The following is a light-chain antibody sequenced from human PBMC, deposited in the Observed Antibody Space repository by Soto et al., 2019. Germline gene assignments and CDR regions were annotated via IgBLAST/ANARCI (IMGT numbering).Light chain of an antibody. CDR1: QSVSAGY. CDR2: ETS. Sequence: EIVLTQSPGTLSLSPGESATLSCRASQSVSAGYFAWYQQKPGQAPRLIIYETSSKMTGIPDRFSGSGSGTEFTLTIGRLEPEDFAVYYCQQYGSSRWTFGQGTKVDI. V-gene: IGKV3-20*01. CDR3: QQYGSSRWT. J-gene: IGKJ1*01.